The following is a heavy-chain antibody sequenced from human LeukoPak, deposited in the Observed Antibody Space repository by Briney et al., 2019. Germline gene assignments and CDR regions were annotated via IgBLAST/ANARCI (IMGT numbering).Heavy chain of an antibody. CDR3: AEDHLGAFDI. CDR1: GFTFSNYA. V-gene: IGHV3-23*03. CDR2: IYTSGGT. J-gene: IGHJ3*02. Sequence: HPGGSLRLSCAASGFTFSNYAMSWVRQAPGKGFEWVSVIYTSGGTYYADSVKGRFTISRDNAKNSLYLQMNSLRAEDTAVYYCAEDHLGAFDIWGQGTMVTVSS.